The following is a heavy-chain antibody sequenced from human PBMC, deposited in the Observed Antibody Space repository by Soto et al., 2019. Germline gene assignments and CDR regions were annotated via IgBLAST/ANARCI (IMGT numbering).Heavy chain of an antibody. D-gene: IGHD4-17*01. CDR2: IYYSGST. J-gene: IGHJ4*02. Sequence: QVQLQGSGPGLLKPSETLSLTCTVSGDSISSYYWSWIRQPPGKGLEWIGYIYYSGSTNYNPSLNSRVTISVDTSKNQFSLKLSSVTAADTAVYYCARSNGDYGDYWGQGTLVTVSS. CDR1: GDSISSYY. CDR3: ARSNGDYGDY. V-gene: IGHV4-59*01.